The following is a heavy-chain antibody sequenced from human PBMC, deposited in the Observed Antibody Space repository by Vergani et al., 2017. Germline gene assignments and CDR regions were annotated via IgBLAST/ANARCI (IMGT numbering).Heavy chain of an antibody. D-gene: IGHD6-6*01. J-gene: IGHJ4*02. V-gene: IGHV1-69*02. CDR2: IIPILGIA. CDR1: GGTFSSYT. Sequence: QVQLVQSGAEVKKPGSSVKVSCKASGGTFSSYTISWVRQAPGQGLEWMGRIIPILGIANYAQKFQGRVTITADNSTSTAYMELSSLRSEDTAVYYCAIRNMAARADFDYWGQGTLVTVSS. CDR3: AIRNMAARADFDY.